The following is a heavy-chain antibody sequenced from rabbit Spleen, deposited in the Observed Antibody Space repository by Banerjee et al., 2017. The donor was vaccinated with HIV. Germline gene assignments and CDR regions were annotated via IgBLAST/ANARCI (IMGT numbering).Heavy chain of an antibody. CDR1: GVSFSGNSY. D-gene: IGHD7-1*01. Sequence: QSLEESGGDLVKPGASLTLTCIASGVSFSGNSYMCWVRQAPGKGLEWIACIDSGSSGFTYFASWANGRFTISKTSSTTVTLQMTSLTAADTATYFCARDLVTAIGWNFNLWGQGTLVTVS. CDR3: ARDLVTAIGWNFNL. CDR2: IDSGSSGFT. V-gene: IGHV1S40*01. J-gene: IGHJ4*01.